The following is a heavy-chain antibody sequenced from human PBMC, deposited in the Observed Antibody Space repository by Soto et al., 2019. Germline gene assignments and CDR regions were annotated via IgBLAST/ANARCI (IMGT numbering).Heavy chain of an antibody. V-gene: IGHV1-24*01. CDR1: GYTLTELS. CDR3: ATTAIAVAGTYDY. CDR2: FDPEDGET. Sequence: VRVSCKVSGYTLTELSMHWVRQAPGKGLEWMGGFDPEDGETIYAQKFQGRVTMTEDTSTDTAYMELSSLRSEDTAVYYCATTAIAVAGTYDYWGQGTLVTVSS. D-gene: IGHD6-13*01. J-gene: IGHJ4*02.